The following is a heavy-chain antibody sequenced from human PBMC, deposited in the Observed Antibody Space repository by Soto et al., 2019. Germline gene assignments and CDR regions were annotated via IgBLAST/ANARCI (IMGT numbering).Heavy chain of an antibody. J-gene: IGHJ1*01. V-gene: IGHV3-66*01. CDR3: ARDMVRGLYPEYFQH. D-gene: IGHD3-10*01. Sequence: EVQLVESGGGLVQPGGSLRLSCAASGFTVSSNYSGGSTYYADSVKGRFTISRDNSKNTLYLQMNSLRAEDTAVYYCARDMVRGLYPEYFQHWGQGTLVTVSS. CDR1: GFTVSSNY. CDR2: SGGST.